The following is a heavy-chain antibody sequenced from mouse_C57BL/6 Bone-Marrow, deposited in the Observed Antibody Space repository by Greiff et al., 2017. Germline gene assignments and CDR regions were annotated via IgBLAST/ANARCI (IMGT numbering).Heavy chain of an antibody. Sequence: VQLQQSGAELVRPGASVKLSCTASGFNIKDDYMHWVKQRHEQGLEWIGWIDPENGDTEYASKFQGKATITADTSSNTAYLQLSSLTSEDTAVYYCTRVWLDYWGQGTSVTVSS. V-gene: IGHV14-4*01. CDR2: IDPENGDT. CDR1: GFNIKDDY. CDR3: TRVWLDY. D-gene: IGHD2-10*02. J-gene: IGHJ4*01.